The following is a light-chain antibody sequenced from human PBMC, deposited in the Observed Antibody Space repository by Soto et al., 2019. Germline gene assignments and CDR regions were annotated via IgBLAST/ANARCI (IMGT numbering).Light chain of an antibody. J-gene: IGLJ1*01. CDR1: SSDLGAYNS. V-gene: IGLV2-11*01. Sequence: QSALTQPRSVSGSPGQSVTISCTGTSSDLGAYNSVSWHQQHPGRAPQLMIYDVNKRPSGVPDRFSGSKSSNTASLTISGLQAEDEADYYCCSYAGNSYVFGTGTKVTVL. CDR3: CSYAGNSYV. CDR2: DVN.